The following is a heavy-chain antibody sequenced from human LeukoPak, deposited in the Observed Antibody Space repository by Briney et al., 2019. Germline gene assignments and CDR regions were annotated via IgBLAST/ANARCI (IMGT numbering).Heavy chain of an antibody. CDR3: ARDFWDPYFDY. CDR1: GYTFTSYG. Sequence: ASVKVSCKASGYTFTSYGISWVRQAPGQGLEWMGWINAGNGNTKYSQKFQGRVTITRDTSASTAYMELSSLRSEDTAVYYCARDFWDPYFDYWGQGTLVTVSS. CDR2: INAGNGNT. D-gene: IGHD1-26*01. J-gene: IGHJ4*02. V-gene: IGHV1-3*01.